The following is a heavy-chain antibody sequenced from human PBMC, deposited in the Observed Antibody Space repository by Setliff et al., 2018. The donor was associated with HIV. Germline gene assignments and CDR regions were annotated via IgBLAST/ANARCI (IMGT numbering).Heavy chain of an antibody. J-gene: IGHJ3*02. CDR2: ISGSGSVI. V-gene: IGHV3-11*01. Sequence: GGSLRLSCAASGFTFSDDYMSWIRQIPGKGLEWVSYISGSGSVIFYADSVKGRFTISRDNAKNSLYLQMNSLRAEDTAVYYCAKGYYYNSGGGRVRAFDIWGQGTMVTVSS. CDR3: AKGYYYNSGGGRVRAFDI. CDR1: GFTFSDDY. D-gene: IGHD3-22*01.